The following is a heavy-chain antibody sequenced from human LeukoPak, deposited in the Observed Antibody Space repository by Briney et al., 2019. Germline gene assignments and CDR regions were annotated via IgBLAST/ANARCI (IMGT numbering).Heavy chain of an antibody. V-gene: IGHV4-59*12. D-gene: IGHD3-16*02. Sequence: PSETLSLTCAVSGDSISSWYWSWIRQPPGKGLQWIGYIYYSGTTNYNPSLKGRLTISVDTSKNQFSLKLSSVTAADTAVYYCARGRYLPLYFDYWGQGTLVTVSS. CDR3: ARGRYLPLYFDY. CDR1: GDSISSWY. CDR2: IYYSGTT. J-gene: IGHJ4*02.